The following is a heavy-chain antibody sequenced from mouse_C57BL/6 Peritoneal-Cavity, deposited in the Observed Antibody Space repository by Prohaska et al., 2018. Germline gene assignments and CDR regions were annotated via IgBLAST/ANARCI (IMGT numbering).Heavy chain of an antibody. CDR1: GFTFSGFW. CDR2: INFDGSAI. D-gene: IGHD1-1*01. V-gene: IGHV11-2*01. J-gene: IGHJ1*03. CDR3: MRYGSRYWYFDV. Sequence: EVQLLETGGGLVQPGGSRGLSCEGSGFTFSGFWMSWVRQTPGKSLEWIVDINFDGSAINYEPSIKDRFTIFRDNDKSTRYRQMSNVRSEDTATYFCMRYGSRYWYFDVWGTGTTVTVSS.